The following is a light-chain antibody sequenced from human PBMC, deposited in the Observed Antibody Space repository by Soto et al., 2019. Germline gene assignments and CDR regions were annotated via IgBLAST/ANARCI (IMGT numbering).Light chain of an antibody. CDR1: SSDVGSYNL. V-gene: IGLV2-23*02. J-gene: IGLJ1*01. CDR3: CSYAGSSTFYV. CDR2: EVS. Sequence: LTQPASVSGSPGQSITISCTGTSSDVGSYNLISWYQQYPGKAPKLMIYEVSKRPSGVSNRFSGSKSGNTASLTISGLQAEDEADYYCCSYAGSSTFYVFGTGTKVTVL.